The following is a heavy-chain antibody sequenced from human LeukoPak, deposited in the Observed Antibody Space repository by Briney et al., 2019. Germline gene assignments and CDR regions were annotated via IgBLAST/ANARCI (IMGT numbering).Heavy chain of an antibody. J-gene: IGHJ4*02. CDR3: ARDGYCSGGSCSKGPLNPFDY. CDR1: GFTFSSYA. D-gene: IGHD2-15*01. V-gene: IGHV3-30*09. CDR2: ISYDGSNK. Sequence: GGSLRLSCAASGFTFSSYAMHWVRQAPGKGLEGVAVISYDGSNKYHADSVRGRFAISRDNAKNSLYLQMNSLRAEDTAVYYCARDGYCSGGSCSKGPLNPFDYWGQGTLVTVSS.